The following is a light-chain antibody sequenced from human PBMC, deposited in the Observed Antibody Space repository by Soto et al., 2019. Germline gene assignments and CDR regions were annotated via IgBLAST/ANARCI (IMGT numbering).Light chain of an antibody. CDR1: QAIFRDSIGRHL. J-gene: IGKJ2*01. V-gene: IGKV4-1*01. Sequence: DIVMTQSPDSLAVSLGERATISCRSSQAIFRDSIGRHLLAWYQQKPGQPPKLLIYSASTRESGVPDRFCGSRSGADFTLTISSLQAEDVAVYYCQQFYNPPLFTFGPGTKLEI. CDR3: QQFYNPPLFT. CDR2: SAS.